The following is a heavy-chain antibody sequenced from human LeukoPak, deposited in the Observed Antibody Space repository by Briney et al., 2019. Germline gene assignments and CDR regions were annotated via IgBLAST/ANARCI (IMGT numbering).Heavy chain of an antibody. CDR3: ARHHRIAARFAPFDY. CDR2: IYHSGST. J-gene: IGHJ4*02. D-gene: IGHD6-6*01. CDR1: GYSISSGYY. Sequence: PSETLSLTCAVSGYSISSGYYWGWIRQPPGKGLEWIGSIYHSGSTYYNPSLKSRVTISVDTSKNQFSLKLSSVTAADTAAYYCARHHRIAARFAPFDYWGQGTLVTVSS. V-gene: IGHV4-38-2*01.